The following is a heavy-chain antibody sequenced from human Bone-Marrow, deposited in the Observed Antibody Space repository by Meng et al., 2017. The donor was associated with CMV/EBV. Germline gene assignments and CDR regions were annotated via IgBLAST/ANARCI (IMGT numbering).Heavy chain of an antibody. Sequence: ASVKVSCKASGYTFTGYYMHWVRQAPGQGLEWMGWINPNSGGTNYAQKFQGRVTMTRDTSISTAYMELSRLRSDDTAVYYCASCVLMAGGINWFDPWGQGTLVTVSS. CDR3: ASCVLMAGGINWFDP. CDR2: INPNSGGT. J-gene: IGHJ5*02. V-gene: IGHV1-2*02. CDR1: GYTFTGYY. D-gene: IGHD2-8*01.